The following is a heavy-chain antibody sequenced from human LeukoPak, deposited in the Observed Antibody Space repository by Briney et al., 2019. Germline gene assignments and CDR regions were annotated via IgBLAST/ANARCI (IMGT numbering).Heavy chain of an antibody. D-gene: IGHD6-19*01. J-gene: IGHJ5*02. Sequence: SGTLSLTCAVSGGSISSSNWWSWVRQPPGKGLEWIGEIYHSGSTNYNPSLKSRVTISVDTSKNQFSLKLSSVTAADTAVYYCAREGGYSSGWKGNWFDPWGQGTLVTVSS. V-gene: IGHV4-4*02. CDR3: AREGGYSSGWKGNWFDP. CDR2: IYHSGST. CDR1: GGSISSSNW.